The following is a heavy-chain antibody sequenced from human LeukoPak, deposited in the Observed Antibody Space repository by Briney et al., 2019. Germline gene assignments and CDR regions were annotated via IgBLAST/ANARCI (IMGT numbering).Heavy chain of an antibody. Sequence: PSETLSLTCAVYGGSFSGYYWSWIRQPPGKGLEWIGEINHSGSTNYNPSLKSRVTISVDTSKNQFSLKLSSVTAADTAVYYCARGRLCYDSSGYYGARYYYYYMDVWGKGTTVTVSS. CDR3: ARGRLCYDSSGYYGARYYYYYMDV. CDR2: INHSGST. D-gene: IGHD3-22*01. V-gene: IGHV4-34*01. J-gene: IGHJ6*03. CDR1: GGSFSGYY.